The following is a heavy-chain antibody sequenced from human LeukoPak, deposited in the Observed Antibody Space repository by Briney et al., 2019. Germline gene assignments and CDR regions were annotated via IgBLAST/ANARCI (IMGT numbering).Heavy chain of an antibody. V-gene: IGHV3-23*01. CDR2: ISGSGGST. CDR3: AKDRQQWDQH. Sequence: GGSLRLSCAASGFIFSSYAMSWVRQAPEKGLEWVSAISGSGGSTYYADSVKGRFTISRDNSKNTLYLQMNSLRAEDTAVYYCAKDRQQWDQHWGQGTLVTVSS. D-gene: IGHD6-19*01. CDR1: GFIFSSYA. J-gene: IGHJ1*01.